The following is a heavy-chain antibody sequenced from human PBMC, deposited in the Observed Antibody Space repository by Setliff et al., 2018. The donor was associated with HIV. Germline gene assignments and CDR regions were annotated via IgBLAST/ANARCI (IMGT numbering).Heavy chain of an antibody. J-gene: IGHJ4*02. CDR3: ARLRLYNSALDY. CDR1: GFTFSSYA. V-gene: IGHV3-66*02. Sequence: GGSLRLSCAASGFTFSSYAMSWVRQPPGKGLEWVSTIYSDGSTYHADSVNCRFTLSRDISENALYLQIDSLRPEDTAVYYCARLRLYNSALDYWGQGTLVTVSS. CDR2: IYSDGST. D-gene: IGHD3-10*01.